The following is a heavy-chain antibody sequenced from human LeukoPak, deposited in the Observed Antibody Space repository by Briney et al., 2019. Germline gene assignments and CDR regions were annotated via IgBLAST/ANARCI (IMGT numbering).Heavy chain of an antibody. CDR1: GGSTSSYY. CDR2: IYYSGST. J-gene: IGHJ4*02. D-gene: IGHD6-19*01. Sequence: ETLSLTCTVAGGSTSSYYWSWVRQPPGKGREWSGYIYYSGSTNYNSSLKSRVTISVDTSKNQLSLKLSTVTAADTAVYYCARGIPRYSSGWFAGDNWGQGTLVTVSS. CDR3: ARGIPRYSSGWFAGDN. V-gene: IGHV4-59*12.